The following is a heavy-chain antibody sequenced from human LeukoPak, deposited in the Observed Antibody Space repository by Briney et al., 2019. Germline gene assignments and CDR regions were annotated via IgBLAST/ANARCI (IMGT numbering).Heavy chain of an antibody. CDR2: MYNSGST. CDR1: GGSISSGTYY. J-gene: IGHJ3*02. D-gene: IGHD2-21*01. CDR3: ARERTLVGGADI. Sequence: SETLSLTCTVSGGSISSGTYYWSWLRQPAGTGLEWVGRMYNSGSTNYNPSLKRRVIISVDTSNNQFSLRMSSVTAADTAVYYCARERTLVGGADIWGQGTKVTVSS. V-gene: IGHV4-61*02.